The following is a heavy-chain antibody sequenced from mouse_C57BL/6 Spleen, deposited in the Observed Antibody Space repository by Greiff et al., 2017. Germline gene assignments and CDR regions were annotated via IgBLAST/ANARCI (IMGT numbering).Heavy chain of an antibody. Sequence: EVKLVESGGGLVKPGGSLKLSCAASGFTFSDYGMHWVRQAPEKGLEWVAYISSGSSTIYYADTVKGRFTISRDNAKNTLFLQMTSLRSEDTAMXYCARQETTVAPQAWFAYWGQGTLVTVSA. CDR2: ISSGSSTI. V-gene: IGHV5-17*01. D-gene: IGHD1-1*01. CDR1: GFTFSDYG. J-gene: IGHJ3*01. CDR3: ARQETTVAPQAWFAY.